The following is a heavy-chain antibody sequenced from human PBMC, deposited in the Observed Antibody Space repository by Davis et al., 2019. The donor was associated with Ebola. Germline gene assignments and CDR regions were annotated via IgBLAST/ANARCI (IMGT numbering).Heavy chain of an antibody. Sequence: ASVKVSYKASVGTFSSYATHWLRQAPGHRLEWMGWINAGNGNKKYSQKFQGRVTITRDTSASTAYMELSSLRSEDTAVYYCARSRDLYSSGWYLAEHFQHWGQGTLVTVSS. D-gene: IGHD6-19*01. CDR1: VGTFSSYA. CDR3: ARSRDLYSSGWYLAEHFQH. V-gene: IGHV1-3*01. J-gene: IGHJ1*01. CDR2: INAGNGNK.